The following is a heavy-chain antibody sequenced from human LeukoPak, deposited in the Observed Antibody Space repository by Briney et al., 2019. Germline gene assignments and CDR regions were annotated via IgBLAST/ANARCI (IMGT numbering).Heavy chain of an antibody. CDR2: IYSGGST. Sequence: GGSLRLSCAASGFTVSSNYMSWVRQAPGKGLEWVSVIYSGGSTYYADSVKGRFTISRDNSKNTLYLQMNSLRAEDTAVYYCARGVLISYKQYYFDYWGQGTLVTVSS. J-gene: IGHJ4*02. CDR1: GFTVSSNY. V-gene: IGHV3-53*01. CDR3: ARGVLISYKQYYFDY. D-gene: IGHD5-24*01.